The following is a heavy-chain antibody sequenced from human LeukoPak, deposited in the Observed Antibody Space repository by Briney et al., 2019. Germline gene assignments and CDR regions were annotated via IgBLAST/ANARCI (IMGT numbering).Heavy chain of an antibody. CDR2: INHSGST. CDR3: ARGGYSYGYSDY. Sequence: SETLSLTCAVYGGSFSGYYWRWIRQPPGKGLEWIGEINHSGSTNYNPSLKSRVTISVDTSKNQFSLKLSSVTAADTAVYYCARGGYSYGYSDYWGQGTLVTVSS. V-gene: IGHV4-34*01. J-gene: IGHJ4*02. CDR1: GGSFSGYY. D-gene: IGHD5-18*01.